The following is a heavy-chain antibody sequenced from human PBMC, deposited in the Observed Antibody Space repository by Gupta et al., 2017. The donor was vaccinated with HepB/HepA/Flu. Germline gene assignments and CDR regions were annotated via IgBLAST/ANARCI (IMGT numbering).Heavy chain of an antibody. J-gene: IGHJ6*02. D-gene: IGHD3-3*01. CDR2: IKQDGSEK. CDR3: ARMARVQDFWIYYYSVDV. V-gene: IGHV3-7*01. Sequence: EVQLVESGGGLVQPGGSLRLSCAASGFTFSKYCMSWVRQAPGKGREWVANIKQDGSEKYYVDSVKGRFTISRDNAKNSLYMQMNSLRAEDTAVYYCARMARVQDFWIYYYSVDVWGQGTTVTVSS. CDR1: GFTFSKYC.